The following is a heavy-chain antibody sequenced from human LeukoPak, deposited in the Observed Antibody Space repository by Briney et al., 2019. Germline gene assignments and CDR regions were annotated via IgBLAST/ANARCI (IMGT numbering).Heavy chain of an antibody. J-gene: IGHJ4*02. CDR1: GFTFSSYG. CDR2: IWYDGSNK. V-gene: IGHV3-33*01. CDR3: ARGRYYDSSGQEEDY. Sequence: GGSLRLSCAAPGFTFSSYGMHWVRQAPGKGLEWVAVIWYDGSNKYYADSVKGRFTISRDNAKNSLYLQMNSLRDEDTAVYYCARGRYYDSSGQEEDYWGQGTLVTVSS. D-gene: IGHD3-22*01.